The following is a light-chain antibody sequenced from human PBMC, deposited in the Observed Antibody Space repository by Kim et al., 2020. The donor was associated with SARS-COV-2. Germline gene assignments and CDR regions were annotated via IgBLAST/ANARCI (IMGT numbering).Light chain of an antibody. CDR1: SGQSGYA. CDR3: QTWGPGIQV. CDR2: VNSDGSH. Sequence: QLVLTQSPSASASLGAPVRLTCTLSSGQSGYAIAWHQQQPEKGPQYLMKVNSDGSHTKGDGIPDRFSGSGSGTERYLDISSLQSEDEADYYCQTWGPGIQVFGGGTKVTVL. J-gene: IGLJ3*02. V-gene: IGLV4-69*01.